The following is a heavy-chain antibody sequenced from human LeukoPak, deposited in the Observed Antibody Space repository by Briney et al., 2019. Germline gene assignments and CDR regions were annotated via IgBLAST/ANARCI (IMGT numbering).Heavy chain of an antibody. V-gene: IGHV1-69*13. CDR2: IIPIFGTA. Sequence: ASVKVSCKASGGTFSSYAISWVRQAPGQGLEWMGGIIPIFGTANSAQKFQGRVTITADESTSTAYMELSSLRSEDTAVYYCARGVGEYCSSTSCPNWFDPWGQGTLVTVSS. J-gene: IGHJ5*02. CDR1: GGTFSSYA. CDR3: ARGVGEYCSSTSCPNWFDP. D-gene: IGHD2-2*01.